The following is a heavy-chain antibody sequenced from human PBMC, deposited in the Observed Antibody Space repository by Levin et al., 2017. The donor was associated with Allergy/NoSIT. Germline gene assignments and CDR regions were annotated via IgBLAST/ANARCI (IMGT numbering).Heavy chain of an antibody. Sequence: VGSLRLSCAVSGLSFNTYGMNWVRQARGKGLEWVALITSDGYTTFYADSVRGRLTISRDNSKSTVYLQMNNLKSDDTAVYYCAARVFDHWGQGTLVTVSS. V-gene: IGHV3-30*03. CDR3: AARVFDH. CDR2: ITSDGYTT. J-gene: IGHJ4*02. CDR1: GLSFNTYG.